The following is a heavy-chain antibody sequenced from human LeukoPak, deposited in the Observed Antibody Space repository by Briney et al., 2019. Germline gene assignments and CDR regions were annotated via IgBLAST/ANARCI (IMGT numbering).Heavy chain of an antibody. Sequence: GGSLRLSCAASGFTVSSNYMSWVRQAPGKGLEWVSVIYDGGSTYYADSVKGRFTISRDNSKNTLYLQMNSLRDEDTAVYYCARHYGGNSASGYWGQGTLVTASS. CDR3: ARHYGGNSASGY. CDR2: IYDGGST. V-gene: IGHV3-66*04. D-gene: IGHD4-23*01. J-gene: IGHJ4*02. CDR1: GFTVSSNY.